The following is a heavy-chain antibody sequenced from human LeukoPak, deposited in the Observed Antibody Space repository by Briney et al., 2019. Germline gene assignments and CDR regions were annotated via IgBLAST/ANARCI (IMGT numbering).Heavy chain of an antibody. CDR2: IYYSGST. D-gene: IGHD3-22*01. V-gene: IGHV4-39*01. J-gene: IGHJ4*02. Sequence: SETLSLTCSVSGXSISNSSDYWGWIRQPPGKGLEWIGTIYYSGSTYHNPSLKSRVIISVDTSKNQFSLKLSYVTAADTAVYYCARQRSKYYYENYWGQGTLVTVSS. CDR1: GXSISNSSDY. CDR3: ARQRSKYYYENY.